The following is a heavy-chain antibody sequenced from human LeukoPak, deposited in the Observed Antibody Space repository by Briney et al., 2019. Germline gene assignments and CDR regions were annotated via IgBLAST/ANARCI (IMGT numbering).Heavy chain of an antibody. CDR3: ATSYDSSGCD. J-gene: IGHJ4*02. D-gene: IGHD3-22*01. CDR2: IKQDGSIQ. CDR1: GFTFSSFW. Sequence: GGSLRLSCTASGFTFSSFWMAWVRQAPGKGPEWVGNIKQDGSIQYYGDSVKGRFTISRDNAKNSLYLQMNNLRAEDTALYYCATSYDSSGCDWGQGTLVTVYS. V-gene: IGHV3-7*01.